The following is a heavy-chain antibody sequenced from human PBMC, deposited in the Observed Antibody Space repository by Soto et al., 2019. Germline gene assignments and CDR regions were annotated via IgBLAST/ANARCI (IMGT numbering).Heavy chain of an antibody. CDR3: ASLKLGYSTFDP. CDR2: VDYRGNT. Sequence: PSETLSLTCTVSGGSISNSRGYFWGWVRQPPGKDLEWIGSVDYRGNTYYKPSLQSRVTISADMSKNQFSLKLSSVTAADTAVYYCASLKLGYSTFDPWGQGTLVTVSS. J-gene: IGHJ5*02. CDR1: GGSISNSRGYF. D-gene: IGHD5-18*01. V-gene: IGHV4-39*01.